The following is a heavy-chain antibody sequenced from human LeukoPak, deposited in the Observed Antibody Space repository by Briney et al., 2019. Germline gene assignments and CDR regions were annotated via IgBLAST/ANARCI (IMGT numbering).Heavy chain of an antibody. CDR3: ARQYSYSYGRGTANAFDI. D-gene: IGHD5-18*01. V-gene: IGHV5-51*01. CDR2: IYPGDSDN. CDR1: GYTFTTYW. Sequence: GESLKISCKGSGYTFTTYWIGWVRQIPGKGLEWMGIIYPGDSDNRYSPSFQGQVTILADKSISTAYLQWSSLKASDTAMYYCARQYSYSYGRGTANAFDIWGQGTMVTVSS. J-gene: IGHJ3*02.